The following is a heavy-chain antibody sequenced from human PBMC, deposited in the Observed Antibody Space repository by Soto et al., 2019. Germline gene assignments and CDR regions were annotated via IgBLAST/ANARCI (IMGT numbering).Heavy chain of an antibody. CDR2: ISYHGSPN. CDR1: GFTFSSYA. D-gene: IGHD3-3*01. J-gene: IGHJ4*02. V-gene: IGHV3-30*18. Sequence: HVQLVESGGGVIQPGKSLRLSCAASGFTFSSYAMHWVRQAPGKGLEWVAFISYHGSPNYYADSVKGRFTISRDNSKNTLYLQMNSLRPEDTAVYFCAKDRTTIFGVVTYYFDNWGQGTLVTVSS. CDR3: AKDRTTIFGVVTYYFDN.